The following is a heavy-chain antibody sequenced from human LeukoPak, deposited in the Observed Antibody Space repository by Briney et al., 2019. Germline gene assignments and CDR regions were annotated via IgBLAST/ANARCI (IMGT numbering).Heavy chain of an antibody. D-gene: IGHD3-9*01. Sequence: GASVKVSCTASGYTFTSYGISWVRQAPGQGLEWMGWISAHNGNTNYAQKLQGRVTMTTDTSTSTAYMELRSLRSDDTAVYYCARDSFDWLLNEYYFDYWGQGTLVTVSS. CDR3: ARDSFDWLLNEYYFDY. V-gene: IGHV1-18*01. J-gene: IGHJ4*02. CDR1: GYTFTSYG. CDR2: ISAHNGNT.